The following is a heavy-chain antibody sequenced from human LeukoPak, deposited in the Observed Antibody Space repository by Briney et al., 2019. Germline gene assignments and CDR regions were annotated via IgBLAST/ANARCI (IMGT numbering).Heavy chain of an antibody. D-gene: IGHD3-22*01. J-gene: IGHJ4*02. V-gene: IGHV4-61*01. CDR1: GGSISSGSYY. Sequence: SETLSLTCTVSGGSISSGSYYWSWIRQPPGKGLEWIGYIYYSGSTNYNPSLKSRVTISVDTSKNQFSLKLSSVTAADTAVYYCAREAYYYDSGYFDYWGQGTLVTVSS. CDR2: IYYSGST. CDR3: AREAYYYDSGYFDY.